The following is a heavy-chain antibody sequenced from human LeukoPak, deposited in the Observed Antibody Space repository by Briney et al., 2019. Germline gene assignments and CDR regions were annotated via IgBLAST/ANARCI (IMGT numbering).Heavy chain of an antibody. V-gene: IGHV1-2*02. CDR1: GYTFTSYG. CDR3: ARELGSGSYALDY. CDR2: INPNSGGT. J-gene: IGHJ4*02. D-gene: IGHD1-26*01. Sequence: GASVKVSCKASGYTFTSYGISWVRQAPGQGLEWMGWINPNSGGTNYAQKFQGRVTMTRDTSISTAYMELSRLRSDDTAVYYCARELGSGSYALDYWGQGTLVTVSS.